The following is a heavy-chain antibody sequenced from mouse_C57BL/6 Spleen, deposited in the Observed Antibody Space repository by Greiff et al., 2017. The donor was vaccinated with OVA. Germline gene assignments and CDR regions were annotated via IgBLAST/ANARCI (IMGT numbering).Heavy chain of an antibody. Sequence: DVKLVESGGGLVKPGGSLKLSCAASGFTFSDYGMHWVRQAPEKGLEWVAYISSGSSTIYYADTVKGRFTISRDNAKNTLFLQMTSRRSEDTAMYYCASNCHWYFDGWGTGTTVTVSS. V-gene: IGHV5-17*01. D-gene: IGHD4-1*01. CDR1: GFTFSDYG. CDR3: ASNCHWYFDG. CDR2: ISSGSSTI. J-gene: IGHJ1*03.